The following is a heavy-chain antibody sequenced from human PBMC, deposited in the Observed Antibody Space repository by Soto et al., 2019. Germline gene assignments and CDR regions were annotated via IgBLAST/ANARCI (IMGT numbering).Heavy chain of an antibody. Sequence: QVQLVESGGGLVKPGGSLRLSCAASGFTFSDYYMSWIRQAPGKGLEWVSYISSSGSTIYYADSVKGRFTISRDNAKNSLYRQMNSLRAEDTAVYYCASGASKLLWFGELPGLDYWGQGTLVTVSS. J-gene: IGHJ4*02. CDR2: ISSSGSTI. CDR1: GFTFSDYY. D-gene: IGHD3-10*01. V-gene: IGHV3-11*01. CDR3: ASGASKLLWFGELPGLDY.